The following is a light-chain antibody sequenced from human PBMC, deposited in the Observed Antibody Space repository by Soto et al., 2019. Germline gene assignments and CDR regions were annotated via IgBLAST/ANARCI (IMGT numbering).Light chain of an antibody. J-gene: IGKJ1*01. CDR2: DAS. CDR1: QSSSSW. V-gene: IGKV1-5*01. CDR3: QHYNSTDST. Sequence: DIQMTQSPSTLSASVGHRVTITCRASQSSSSWLAWYQQKPGKAPKLLIYDASSLESGVPSRFSGSGSGTEFTLASSSLQPDDFATYYCQHYNSTDSTFGQGTKVEIK.